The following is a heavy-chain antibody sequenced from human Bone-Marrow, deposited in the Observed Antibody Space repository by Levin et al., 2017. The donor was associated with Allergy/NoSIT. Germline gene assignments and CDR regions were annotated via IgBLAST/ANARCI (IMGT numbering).Heavy chain of an antibody. J-gene: IGHJ4*02. CDR2: ISGSGVTT. D-gene: IGHD6-19*01. CDR1: GFTFSTYA. CDR3: SNPGNSGWFYFFDY. V-gene: IGHV3-23*01. Sequence: GASVKVSCAASGFTFSTYAINWVRQAPGKGLEWVSGISGSGVTTYYAHSMEGRFTISRDNSKNTVYLEMHSLRAEDTAVYYCSNPGNSGWFYFFDYWGQGILVTVSS.